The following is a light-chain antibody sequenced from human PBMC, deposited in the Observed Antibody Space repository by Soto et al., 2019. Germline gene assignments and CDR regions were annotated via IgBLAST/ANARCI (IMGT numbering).Light chain of an antibody. CDR2: DAS. Sequence: IHMTHSPSSLSASVLYRVTITFQASQNINNYLNCYQQKPGRAPKLLIYDASNLEAGVPSRFRGSGSGTDFTFTISRLQPEDIATYYCQQYENLPTFGQGTRLEIK. CDR3: QQYENLPT. V-gene: IGKV1-33*01. CDR1: QNINNY. J-gene: IGKJ5*01.